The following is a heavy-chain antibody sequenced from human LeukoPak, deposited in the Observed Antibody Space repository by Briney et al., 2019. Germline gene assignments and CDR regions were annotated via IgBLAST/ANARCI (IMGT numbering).Heavy chain of an antibody. CDR3: ARGRVSSSSWYSTYYYYFYMDV. Sequence: SETLSLTCAVYGGSFSGYYWSWLRQPPGKGLEWIGEINHSGSTNYNPSLKSRVTISVDTSKNHFSLELSSVTAADTAVYFCARGRVSSSSWYSTYYYYFYMDVWGKGTTVTVSS. CDR1: GGSFSGYY. CDR2: INHSGST. D-gene: IGHD6-13*01. J-gene: IGHJ6*03. V-gene: IGHV4-34*01.